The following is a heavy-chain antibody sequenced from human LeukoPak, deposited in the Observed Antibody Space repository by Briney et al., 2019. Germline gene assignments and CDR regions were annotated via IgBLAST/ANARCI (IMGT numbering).Heavy chain of an antibody. D-gene: IGHD2-15*01. Sequence: SETLSLTCTVSGGSISGYYWSWIRQPPGKGLEWIGEINHSGSTNYNPSLKSRVTISVDTSKNQFSLKLSSVTAADTAVYYCARGGRSSELDYWGQGTLVTVSS. CDR1: GGSISGYY. V-gene: IGHV4-34*01. CDR3: ARGGRSSELDY. J-gene: IGHJ4*02. CDR2: INHSGST.